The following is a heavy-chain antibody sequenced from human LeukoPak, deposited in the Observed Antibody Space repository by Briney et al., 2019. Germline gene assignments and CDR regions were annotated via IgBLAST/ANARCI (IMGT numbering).Heavy chain of an antibody. J-gene: IGHJ4*02. V-gene: IGHV4-4*07. Sequence: SQTLSLTCTVSGGSISPFYWSWIRQPAGKGLEWIGRLDSSGSTNYNPSLQSRVTMSVDTSKNQFSLKLRSVTAADTAIFYCAREPSWAAAADFWGQGTLVTVSS. CDR3: AREPSWAAAADF. D-gene: IGHD6-13*01. CDR2: LDSSGST. CDR1: GGSISPFY.